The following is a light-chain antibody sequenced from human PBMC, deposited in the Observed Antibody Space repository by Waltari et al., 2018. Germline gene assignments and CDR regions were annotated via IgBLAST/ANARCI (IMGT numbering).Light chain of an antibody. CDR2: NGN. CDR1: HYNSRGNF. Sequence: QSVLTQPPSVSGTPGPTVTIACSRRHYNSRGNFVTWYQKPPGMAPKLLIYNGNQGPSGVPDRFSAAKSGTSAALAITGLQSEDEADYYCAVWDDSLGGVFGGGTKLTVL. V-gene: IGLV1-44*01. CDR3: AVWDDSLGGV. J-gene: IGLJ3*02.